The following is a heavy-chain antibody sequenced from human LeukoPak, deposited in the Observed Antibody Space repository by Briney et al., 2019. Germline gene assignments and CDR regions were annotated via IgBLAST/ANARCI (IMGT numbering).Heavy chain of an antibody. D-gene: IGHD4-17*01. V-gene: IGHV3-23*01. CDR2: IGGSGGDT. CDR3: AKATTVTPFDY. J-gene: IGHJ4*02. CDR1: GFTFSSYA. Sequence: GGSLRLSCAASGFTFSSYAMAWVRQAPGEGLEWISLIGGSGGDTYYADSVKGRFTISRDNSKNTLYLQMNSLRAEDTAVYYCAKATTVTPFDYWGQGTLVTVSS.